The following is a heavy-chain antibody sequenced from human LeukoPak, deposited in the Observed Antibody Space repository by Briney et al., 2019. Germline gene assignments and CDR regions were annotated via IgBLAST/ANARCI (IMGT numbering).Heavy chain of an antibody. V-gene: IGHV1-2*02. CDR3: ARLTTVVDSFDY. CDR2: INPNSGGT. CDR1: GYTFTGYY. J-gene: IGHJ4*02. Sequence: ASVKVSCKASGYTFTGYYMHWVRQAPGQGLEWMGWINPNSGGTNYTQKFQGRVTMTRDTSISTAYMELSRLRSDDTAVYYCARLTTVVDSFDYWGQGTLVTVSS. D-gene: IGHD4-23*01.